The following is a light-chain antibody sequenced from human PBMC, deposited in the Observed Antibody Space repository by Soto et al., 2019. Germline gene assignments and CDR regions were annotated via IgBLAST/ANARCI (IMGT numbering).Light chain of an antibody. CDR1: QTIKSD. V-gene: IGKV3-15*01. CDR3: HQYNDWPGT. CDR2: CDS. Sequence: EIVMTQSPVTLSVSPGERATLSCRASQTIKSDLAWYQQKPGQAPRLLIRCDSTRAAGIPDRFSGSGSGTEFTLTISSMQSEDFGVYYCHQYNDWPGTFGQGTKVEVK. J-gene: IGKJ1*01.